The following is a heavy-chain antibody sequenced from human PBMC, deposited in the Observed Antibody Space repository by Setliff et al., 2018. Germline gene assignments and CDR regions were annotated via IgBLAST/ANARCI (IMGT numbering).Heavy chain of an antibody. CDR2: LHTSGST. V-gene: IGHV4-61*02. J-gene: IGHJ5*02. CDR3: ARDYQGGWFDP. Sequence: KPSETLSLTCAVSGASINSGTYYWSWIRQPAGKGLEWVGRLHTSGSTTYNPSLQSRVTISVDTSKNHFSLNLTSVTAADTAVYYCARDYQGGWFDPWGPGTLVTVSS. CDR1: GASINSGTYY. D-gene: IGHD3-16*01.